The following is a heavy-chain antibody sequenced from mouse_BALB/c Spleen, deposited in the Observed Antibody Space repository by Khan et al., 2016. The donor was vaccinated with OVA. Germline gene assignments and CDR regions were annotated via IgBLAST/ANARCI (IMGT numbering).Heavy chain of an antibody. D-gene: IGHD1-1*02. Sequence: EVELVESGGGLLQPGGSLKLSCAASGFTFSSYIMSWVRQTPENRPEWVAYISNGGGSTYYLDTVKGRSTISRDNAKNTLYLQMSSLKSEDTALYYCARHGSYVSFDYWGQGTTLTVSS. CDR1: GFTFSSYI. J-gene: IGHJ2*01. CDR2: ISNGGGST. V-gene: IGHV5-12-2*01. CDR3: ARHGSYVSFDY.